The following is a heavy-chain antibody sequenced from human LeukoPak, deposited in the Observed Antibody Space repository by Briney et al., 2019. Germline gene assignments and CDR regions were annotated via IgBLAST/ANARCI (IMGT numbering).Heavy chain of an antibody. CDR1: GFTFSSYS. CDR2: ISSSSSYI. Sequence: GGSLRLSCAASGFTFSSYSMNWVRQAPGKGLEWVSSISSSSSYIYYADSVEGRFTISRDNAKNSLYLQMNSLRAEDTAVYYCARGTYYDSSGYSYWGQGTLVTVSS. D-gene: IGHD3-22*01. CDR3: ARGTYYDSSGYSY. J-gene: IGHJ4*02. V-gene: IGHV3-21*01.